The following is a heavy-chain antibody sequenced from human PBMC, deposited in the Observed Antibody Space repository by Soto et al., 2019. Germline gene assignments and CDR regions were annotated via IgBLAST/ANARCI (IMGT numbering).Heavy chain of an antibody. V-gene: IGHV4-59*08. D-gene: IGHD6-13*01. CDR1: GGSIRSYC. CDR2: ICNSGST. Sequence: SETLSLTCTVSGGSIRSYCWTWIRQPPGEGLEWIGCICNSGSTNYNPSLKSRVTISVDTSKNQFSLQLSSVTAADTAVYYCARSYQTAAGPMYYFDYWGQGTLVTVSS. CDR3: ARSYQTAAGPMYYFDY. J-gene: IGHJ4*02.